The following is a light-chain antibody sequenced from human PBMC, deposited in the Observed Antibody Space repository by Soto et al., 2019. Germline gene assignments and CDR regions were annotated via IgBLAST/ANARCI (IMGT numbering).Light chain of an antibody. CDR3: QQYGASPWT. CDR1: QSVSSSH. V-gene: IGKV3-20*01. J-gene: IGKJ1*01. CDR2: DTS. Sequence: ETVLTQSPAPPPFSPGARPTVSSTASQSVSSSHLAWYQQKRGQAPRLLIYDTSTRATGIPDRFSGSGSGTDFTLTISRLEPEDFAVYHCQQYGASPWTFGQGTKVDIK.